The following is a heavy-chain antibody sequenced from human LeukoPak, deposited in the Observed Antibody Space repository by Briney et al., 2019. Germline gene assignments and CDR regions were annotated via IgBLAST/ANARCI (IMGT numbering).Heavy chain of an antibody. CDR3: ARDKWSGSSRRGLPGDY. CDR2: IKQDGSEK. Sequence: PGGSLRLSCAASEFTFSSYWMTWVRQAPGKGLEWVANIKQDGSEKYYVDSVKGRFTISRDNAKNSLYLQMNSLRAEDTALYYCARDKWSGSSRRGLPGDYWGQGTLVTVSS. V-gene: IGHV3-7*03. D-gene: IGHD3-3*01. J-gene: IGHJ4*02. CDR1: EFTFSSYW.